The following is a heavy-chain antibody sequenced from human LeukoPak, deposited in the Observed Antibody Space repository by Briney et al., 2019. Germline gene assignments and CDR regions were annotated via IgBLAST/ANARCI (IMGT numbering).Heavy chain of an antibody. CDR2: ISSSSSYI. D-gene: IGHD6-13*01. Sequence: PGGSLRLSCAASGFTFSSYSMNWVRQAPGKGLEWVSSISSSSSYIYYADSVKGRFTISRDNSKNTLYLQMNSLRAEDTAVYYCAKAGEAAGYYFDYWGQGTLVTVSS. CDR3: AKAGEAAGYYFDY. CDR1: GFTFSSYS. J-gene: IGHJ4*02. V-gene: IGHV3-21*04.